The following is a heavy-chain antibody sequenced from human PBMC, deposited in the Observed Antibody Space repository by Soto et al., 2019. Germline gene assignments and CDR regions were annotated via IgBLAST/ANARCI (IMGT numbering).Heavy chain of an antibody. J-gene: IGHJ4*02. V-gene: IGHV4-38-2*02. Sequence: SETLSLTCNVSGYSISSGYYWGWIRQPPGKGLEWIGSIYHSGRTYNNPPLKSRVTISVDTSKNQFSLRLSSVTAADTAVYYCATHHYTLVSRGTGGFDHWGQGTLVTVSS. CDR1: GYSISSGYY. CDR3: ATHHYTLVSRGTGGFDH. D-gene: IGHD2-2*02. CDR2: IYHSGRT.